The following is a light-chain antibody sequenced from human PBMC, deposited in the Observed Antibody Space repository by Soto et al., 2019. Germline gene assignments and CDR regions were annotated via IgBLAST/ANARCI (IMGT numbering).Light chain of an antibody. CDR1: QDISNY. J-gene: IGKJ4*01. Sequence: DIQMTQSPSSLSASVGDRVTITCQASQDISNYLNWYQQKPGKAPKLLIYDASNLETGVPSRFSGSGSGTDFTFTISSLQPEDIATAYYQQYDNLHQLTFGGGTKVEIK. V-gene: IGKV1-33*01. CDR2: DAS. CDR3: QQYDNLHQLT.